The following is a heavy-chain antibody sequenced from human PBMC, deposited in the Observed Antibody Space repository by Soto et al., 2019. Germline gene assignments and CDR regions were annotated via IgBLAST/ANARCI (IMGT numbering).Heavy chain of an antibody. CDR1: ESTFSSFG. CDR2: ISYDGSNK. V-gene: IGHV3-30*19. Sequence: QVQLVESGGGVVQPGRSLRLSCATSESTFSSFGMHWVRQAPGKGLEWVAVISYDGSNKYYADSVKGRFTISRDNSKNTMYLKMNSLRADDTAVYYCARDENFDFWLPRDGFDIWGQGTMVTVSS. CDR3: ARDENFDFWLPRDGFDI. D-gene: IGHD3-3*01. J-gene: IGHJ3*02.